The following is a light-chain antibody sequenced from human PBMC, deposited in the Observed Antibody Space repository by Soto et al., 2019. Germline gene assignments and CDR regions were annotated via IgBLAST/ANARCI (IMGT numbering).Light chain of an antibody. CDR1: QSVSSS. V-gene: IGKV3-15*01. J-gene: IGKJ4*02. CDR2: GAS. CDR3: QQYNILWT. Sequence: EMMRSQSPATLPVSPGERATLSCRASQSVSSSLAWYQQKPGQAPRLLIYGASTRATGIPARFSGSGSGTEFTLTFTILQSRDYAVYYSQQYNILWTFGGGTKVDIK.